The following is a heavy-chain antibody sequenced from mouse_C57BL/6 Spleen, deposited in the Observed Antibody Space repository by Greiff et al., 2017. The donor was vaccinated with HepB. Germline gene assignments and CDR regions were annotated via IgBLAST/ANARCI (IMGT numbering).Heavy chain of an antibody. J-gene: IGHJ2*01. Sequence: VQLQQPGAELVRPGTSVKLSCKASGYTFTSYWMHWVKQRPGQGLEWIGVIDPSDSYTNYNQKFKGKATLTVDTSSSTAYMQLSSLTSEDSAVYYCARSTTVVASYYFDYWGQGTTLTVAS. D-gene: IGHD1-1*01. CDR2: IDPSDSYT. CDR1: GYTFTSYW. CDR3: ARSTTVVASYYFDY. V-gene: IGHV1-59*01.